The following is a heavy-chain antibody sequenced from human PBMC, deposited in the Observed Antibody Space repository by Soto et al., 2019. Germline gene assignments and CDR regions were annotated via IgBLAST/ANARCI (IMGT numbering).Heavy chain of an antibody. CDR2: ISVGGGGSS. V-gene: IGHV3-23*01. J-gene: IGHJ1*01. Sequence: EVQLLESGGGLVQPGGSLRLSCVAYGFTFSSFAMSWVRQAPGKGLEWVSAISVGGGGSSYYADSVKGRFTISRDNSMNTLYLQMNSLRAEDTALYYCAKWARYCSTTTCRKWGQGTLVTVSS. D-gene: IGHD2-2*01. CDR3: AKWARYCSTTTCRK. CDR1: GFTFSSFA.